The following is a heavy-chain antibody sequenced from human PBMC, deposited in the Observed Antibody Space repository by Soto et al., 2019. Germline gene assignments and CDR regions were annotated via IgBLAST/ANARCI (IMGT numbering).Heavy chain of an antibody. CDR1: GGSISNVGYF. CDR3: ARVMAAMQNWLDP. J-gene: IGHJ5*02. D-gene: IGHD2-2*01. V-gene: IGHV4-30-4*01. CDR2: SYHTGTT. Sequence: QVQLQESGPGLVKPSQTLSLTCTVSGGSISNVGYFWSWIRQPPGKGLEWIGFSYHTGTTYYNSSLRSRVSILIDTSKSQFSLKLNSVTAADTAVYYCARVMAAMQNWLDPWGQGTLVTVSP.